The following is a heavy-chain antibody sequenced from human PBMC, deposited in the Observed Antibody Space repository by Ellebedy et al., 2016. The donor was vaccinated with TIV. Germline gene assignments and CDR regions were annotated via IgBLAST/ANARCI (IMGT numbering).Heavy chain of an antibody. CDR2: ISSSSSYI. D-gene: IGHD5-24*01. V-gene: IGHV3-21*01. CDR3: ARDKGERGTSVPHYYYYGMDV. CDR1: GFTFSDYY. J-gene: IGHJ6*02. Sequence: GGSLRLXXAASGFTFSDYYMNWVRQAPGKGLEWVSSISSSSSYIYYADSVKGRFTISRDNAKNSLYLQMNSLRAEDTAVYYCARDKGERGTSVPHYYYYGMDVWGQGTTVTVSS.